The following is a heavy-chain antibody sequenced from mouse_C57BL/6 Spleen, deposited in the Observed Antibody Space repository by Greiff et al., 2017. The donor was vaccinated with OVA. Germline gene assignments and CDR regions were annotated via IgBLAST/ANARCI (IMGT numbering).Heavy chain of an antibody. CDR1: GYTFTSYW. CDR3: ASGRLRYFDV. V-gene: IGHV1-61*01. CDR2: IYPSDSET. Sequence: QVQLQQPGAELVRPGSSVKLSCKASGYTFTSYWMDWVKQRPGQGLEWIGNIYPSDSETHYNQKFKDKATLTVDKSSSTAYMQLSSLTSEDSAVYYCASGRLRYFDVWGTGTTVTVSS. J-gene: IGHJ1*03. D-gene: IGHD2-2*01.